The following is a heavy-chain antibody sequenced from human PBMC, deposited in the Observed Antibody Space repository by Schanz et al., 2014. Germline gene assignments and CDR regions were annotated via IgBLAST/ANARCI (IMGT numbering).Heavy chain of an antibody. J-gene: IGHJ4*02. Sequence: EVQVVESGGGLVQPGGSLRLSCAASGFTFSDHHMDWVRQAPGKGLEWVANINQDGSDKSYVDSVKGRFTISRDNAKNSLYLQMNSLRAEDTAVYYCARDKGGYYPFDYWGQGSLVTVSS. CDR2: INQDGSDK. D-gene: IGHD3-22*01. V-gene: IGHV3-7*01. CDR1: GFTFSDHH. CDR3: ARDKGGYYPFDY.